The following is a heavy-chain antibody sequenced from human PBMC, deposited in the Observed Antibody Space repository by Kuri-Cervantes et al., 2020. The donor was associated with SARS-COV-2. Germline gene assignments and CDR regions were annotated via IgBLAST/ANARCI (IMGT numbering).Heavy chain of an antibody. CDR1: GGSISSHY. J-gene: IGHJ5*02. D-gene: IGHD4/OR15-4a*01. CDR2: IYYSGST. Sequence: SETLSLTCTVSGGSISSHYWSWIRQLPGKGLEWIGYIYYSGSTNYDPSLKSRVTISVDTSKNQFSLKLSSVTAAGTAVYYCARDPNANHNNWFDPWGQGTLVTVSS. CDR3: ARDPNANHNNWFDP. V-gene: IGHV4-59*11.